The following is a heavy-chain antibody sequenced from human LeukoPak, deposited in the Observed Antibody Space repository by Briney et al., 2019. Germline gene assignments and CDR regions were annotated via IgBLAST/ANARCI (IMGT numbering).Heavy chain of an antibody. CDR3: ARGYCTTTSCYFPLKGFDP. CDR2: IYYTGGT. J-gene: IGHJ5*02. Sequence: PSQTLSLTCTVSGGSINSGGYYWNWIRQHPGKGLEWIGYIYYTGGTFYNPSLKSRVTMLADTSKNEFSLRLSSVTAADTAVYYCARGYCTTTSCYFPLKGFDPWGQGTLVTVSS. CDR1: GGSINSGGYY. D-gene: IGHD2-2*01. V-gene: IGHV4-31*03.